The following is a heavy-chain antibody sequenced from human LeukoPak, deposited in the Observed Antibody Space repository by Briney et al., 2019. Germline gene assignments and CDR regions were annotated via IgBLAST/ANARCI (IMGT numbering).Heavy chain of an antibody. Sequence: SETLSLTCTVSGGSISSSSYYWGWIRQPPGKGLEWIGSIYHRGSTYYNPSLKSRVTISIDTSKNQFSLKLSSVTAADRAVYYCARDLDNWFDPWGQGTLVTVSS. J-gene: IGHJ5*02. CDR2: IYHRGST. CDR1: GGSISSSSYY. V-gene: IGHV4-39*02. CDR3: ARDLDNWFDP.